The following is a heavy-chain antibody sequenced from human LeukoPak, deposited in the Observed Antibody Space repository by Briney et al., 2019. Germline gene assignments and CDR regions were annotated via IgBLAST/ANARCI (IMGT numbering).Heavy chain of an antibody. CDR1: GVSFSSYS. V-gene: IGHV3-21*01. Sequence: GGSLRLSCAASGVSFSSYSMIWVRQAPGKGLEWVSSISSSSSYIYYADSSKGRFTTSRDNAKNSLYLQMNSLRAEDTAVYYCARDTEMAYYYYMDVWGKGTTVTISS. CDR2: ISSSSSYI. CDR3: ARDTEMAYYYYMDV. D-gene: IGHD2-8*01. J-gene: IGHJ6*03.